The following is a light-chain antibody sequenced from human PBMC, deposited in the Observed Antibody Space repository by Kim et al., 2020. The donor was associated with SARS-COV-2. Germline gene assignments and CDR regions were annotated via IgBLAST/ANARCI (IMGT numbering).Light chain of an antibody. CDR3: QQSYSTPRT. CDR1: HTMITY. CDR2: GAS. J-gene: IGKJ2*02. Sequence: GDRVTITFRSSHTMITYLNWYQQKPGNAPNLLIYGASNLQSRVPSSFSGSGSGTDFTLTITSLQPQYFAVYYCQQSYSTPRTFCQGTKLYI. V-gene: IGKV1-39*01.